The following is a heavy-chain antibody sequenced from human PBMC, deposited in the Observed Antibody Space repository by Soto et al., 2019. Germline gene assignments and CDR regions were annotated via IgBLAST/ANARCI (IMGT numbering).Heavy chain of an antibody. V-gene: IGHV1-3*01. CDR3: ARKSFCNTWCDNAMDV. Sequence: QVLLVQSGAEVRKPGASVKVSCKASGFVFTHYGVHWVRLAPGQRLEWMGWINAGSGNTKYSESFQGRVSITRDTSATTFHMELGSLTSEDTAVYYCARKSFCNTWCDNAMDVWGQGTTVTVSS. CDR2: INAGSGNT. D-gene: IGHD2-8*01. CDR1: GFVFTHYG. J-gene: IGHJ6*02.